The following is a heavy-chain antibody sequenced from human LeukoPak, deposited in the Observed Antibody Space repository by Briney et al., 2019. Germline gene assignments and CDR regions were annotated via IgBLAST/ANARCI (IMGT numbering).Heavy chain of an antibody. D-gene: IGHD5-24*01. CDR2: IYYSGST. CDR3: ARGAGAGYNLEPFDN. J-gene: IGHJ4*02. CDR1: GGSISSSSYY. V-gene: IGHV4-39*07. Sequence: PSETLSLTCTVSGGSISSSSYYWGWIRQPPGKGLEWIGSIYYSGSTYYNPSLKSRVTISVDTSKNQISLKLSSVTAADTAVYYCARGAGAGYNLEPFDNWGQGTLVTVSS.